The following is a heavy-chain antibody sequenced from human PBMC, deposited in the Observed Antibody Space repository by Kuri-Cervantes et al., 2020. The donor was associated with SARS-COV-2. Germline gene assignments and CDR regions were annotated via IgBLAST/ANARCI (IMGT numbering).Heavy chain of an antibody. D-gene: IGHD3-3*01. CDR1: GYTFTSYD. CDR2: MNPNSGNT. V-gene: IGHV1-8*01. CDR3: ARDPGLRFLEWEDPFDY. J-gene: IGHJ4*02. Sequence: ASVKVSCKASGYTFTSYDINWVRQATGQGLEWMGWMNPNSGNTGYAQKFQGRVTMTRNTSISTAYMELSSLRSEDTAVYYCARDPGLRFLEWEDPFDYWGQGTLVTVSS.